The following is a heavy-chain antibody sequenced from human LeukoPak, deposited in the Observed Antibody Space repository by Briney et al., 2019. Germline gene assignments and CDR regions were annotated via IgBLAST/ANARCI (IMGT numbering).Heavy chain of an antibody. CDR3: ARAFSSGWYPYSIGGLWFDY. J-gene: IGHJ4*02. CDR1: GGSISSYY. Sequence: PSETLSLTCTVSGGSISSYYWSWIRQPPGKGLEWIGYIYYTGSTNYNPSLKSRVTISVDTSKNQFPLKLSSVTAADAAVYYCARAFSSGWYPYSIGGLWFDYWGQGTLVTVSS. CDR2: IYYTGST. V-gene: IGHV4-59*01. D-gene: IGHD6-19*01.